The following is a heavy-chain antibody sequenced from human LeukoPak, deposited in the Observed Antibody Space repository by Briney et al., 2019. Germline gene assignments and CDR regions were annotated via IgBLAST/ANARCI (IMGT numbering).Heavy chain of an antibody. Sequence: GGSLRLSCAASGFTFSSYSMNRVRQAPGKGLEWVSYISSSSSTVFHADSVKGRFTISRDNAKSSLFLHMNSLRAEDTAIYYCVRDSYYAFDIWGQGTVVAVSS. J-gene: IGHJ3*02. CDR1: GFTFSSYS. CDR2: ISSSSSTV. CDR3: VRDSYYAFDI. V-gene: IGHV3-48*04. D-gene: IGHD2-8*01.